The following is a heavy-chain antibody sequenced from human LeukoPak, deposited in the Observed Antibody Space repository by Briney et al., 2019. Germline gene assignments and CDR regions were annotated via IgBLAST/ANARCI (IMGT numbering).Heavy chain of an antibody. V-gene: IGHV1-69*05. CDR2: IIPIFGTA. CDR3: ARSRLGALRGYSPFRY. CDR1: GGTFSSYA. Sequence: GASVKVSCKASGGTFSSYAISWVRQAPGQGLEWMGGIIPIFGTANYAQKFQGRVTITTDESTSTAYMELSSLRSEDTAVYYCARSRLGALRGYSPFRYWGQGTLVTVSS. D-gene: IGHD5-18*01. J-gene: IGHJ4*02.